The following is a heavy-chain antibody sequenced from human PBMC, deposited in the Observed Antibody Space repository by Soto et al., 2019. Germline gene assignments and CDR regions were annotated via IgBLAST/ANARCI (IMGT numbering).Heavy chain of an antibody. D-gene: IGHD5-18*01. V-gene: IGHV3-7*01. CDR3: ARDRGGYSYGYDY. CDR1: GFTFISYW. CDR2: IKQDGSEK. Sequence: WGSLRLSCAASGFTFISYWMSWVLQAPGKGLEWVANIKQDGSEKYYVDSVKGRFTISRDNAKNSLYLQMNSLRAEDTAVYYCARDRGGYSYGYDYWGQGTLVTVSS. J-gene: IGHJ4*02.